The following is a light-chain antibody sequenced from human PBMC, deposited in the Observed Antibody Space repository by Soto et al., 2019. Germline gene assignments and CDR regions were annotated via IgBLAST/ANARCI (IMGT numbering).Light chain of an antibody. CDR3: QHYNTYPWS. Sequence: DIQRTQSPSTLSASVGDRVTITCRASQSISSWVAWYQQKPGKGPKLLIYKASHLESGVPSRFRGSGSGTEFTLTISSLQPGDFATYYCQHYNTYPWSFGHGTKVDIK. CDR2: KAS. V-gene: IGKV1-5*03. J-gene: IGKJ1*01. CDR1: QSISSW.